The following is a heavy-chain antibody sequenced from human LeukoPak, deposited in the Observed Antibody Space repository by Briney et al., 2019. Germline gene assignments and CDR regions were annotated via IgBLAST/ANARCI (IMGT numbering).Heavy chain of an antibody. V-gene: IGHV3-74*01. D-gene: IGHD3-10*01. CDR2: ISPDGSTT. Sequence: TGGSPRLSCAASGFTFSSYWMHWVRQAPGKGLVWVSRISPDGSTTGHADSVKGRFTTSRGNAKNTLYLQMTSLRAEDTAVYYCARADYGSGIIDYWGQGTLVTVSS. CDR3: ARADYGSGIIDY. CDR1: GFTFSSYW. J-gene: IGHJ4*02.